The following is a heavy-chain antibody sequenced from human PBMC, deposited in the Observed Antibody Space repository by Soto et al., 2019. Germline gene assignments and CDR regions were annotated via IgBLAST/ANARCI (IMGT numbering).Heavy chain of an antibody. D-gene: IGHD3-9*01. J-gene: IGHJ2*01. Sequence: ETLSLACTVSGGSISSYYLSWILQPAGKGLEWIGRIYTSGSTNYNPSLKSRVTMSVDTSKNQFSLKLSSVTAADTAVYYCARERGGYDILTGYLNWYFALWGRGTLVTVSS. CDR3: ARERGGYDILTGYLNWYFAL. CDR2: IYTSGST. V-gene: IGHV4-4*07. CDR1: GGSISSYY.